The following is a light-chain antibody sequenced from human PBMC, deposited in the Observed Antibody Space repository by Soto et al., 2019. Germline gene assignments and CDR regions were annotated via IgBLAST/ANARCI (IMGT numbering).Light chain of an antibody. CDR1: SGDIGTYNL. J-gene: IGLJ1*01. Sequence: SALPQPASVSGSPGQSIAISCTGTSGDIGTYNLVSWYQQHPGKAPKLMISEVNKRPSGVSDRFSGSKSGDTASLTISGLRTEDEADYYCCSFAGSGTGVFGTGTKVTVL. CDR3: CSFAGSGTGV. V-gene: IGLV2-23*02. CDR2: EVN.